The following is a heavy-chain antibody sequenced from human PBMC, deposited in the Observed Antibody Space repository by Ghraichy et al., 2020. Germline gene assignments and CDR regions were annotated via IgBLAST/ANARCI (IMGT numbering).Heavy chain of an antibody. V-gene: IGHV3-48*02. CDR1: GFTFSSYS. J-gene: IGHJ3*02. Sequence: GGSLRLSCAASGFTFSSYSMNWVRQAPGKGLEWVSYISSSSSTIYYADSVKGRFTISRDNAKNSLYLQMNSLRDEDTAVYYCARDFVVVTGHDAFDIWGQGTMVTVSS. CDR3: ARDFVVVTGHDAFDI. CDR2: ISSSSSTI. D-gene: IGHD2-21*02.